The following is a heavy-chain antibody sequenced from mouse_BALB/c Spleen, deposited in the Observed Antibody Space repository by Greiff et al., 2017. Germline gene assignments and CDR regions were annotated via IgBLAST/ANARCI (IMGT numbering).Heavy chain of an antibody. Sequence: VQLQQSAAELARPGASVKMSCKASGYTFTSYTMHWVKQRPGQGLEWIGYINPSSGYTEYNQKFKDKTTLTADKSSSTAYMQLSSLTSEDSAVYYCARGDRYDAWFAYWGQGTLVTVSA. J-gene: IGHJ3*01. CDR1: GYTFTSYT. CDR2: INPSSGYT. V-gene: IGHV1-4*02. CDR3: ARGDRYDAWFAY. D-gene: IGHD2-14*01.